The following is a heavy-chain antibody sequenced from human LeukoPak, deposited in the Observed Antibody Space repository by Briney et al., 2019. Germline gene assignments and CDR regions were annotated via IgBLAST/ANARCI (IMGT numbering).Heavy chain of an antibody. Sequence: PGGSLRLSCAASGFTFRSYNMNWVRQAPGKGLEWASYISSSSSTIYYADSVKGRFTISRDNAKNSLYLQMNSLRAEDTAVYYCARGSYASGSSYWGQGTLVTVSS. CDR1: GFTFRSYN. V-gene: IGHV3-48*01. CDR3: ARGSYASGSSY. CDR2: ISSSSSTI. J-gene: IGHJ4*02. D-gene: IGHD3-10*01.